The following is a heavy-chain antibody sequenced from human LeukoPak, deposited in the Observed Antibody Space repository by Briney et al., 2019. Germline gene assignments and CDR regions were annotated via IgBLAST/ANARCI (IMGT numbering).Heavy chain of an antibody. V-gene: IGHV1-2*02. J-gene: IGHJ4*02. Sequence: ASVKVSCKASGYPFTGYYLHWVRRAPGQGIEWMGWINPNSGFTNYAQKFQGRVTMTRDTSISTAYMELSRLRSDDTAVYYCARLADCSSSSCRSFDYWGQGTLVTVSS. CDR1: GYPFTGYY. CDR2: INPNSGFT. D-gene: IGHD2-2*01. CDR3: ARLADCSSSSCRSFDY.